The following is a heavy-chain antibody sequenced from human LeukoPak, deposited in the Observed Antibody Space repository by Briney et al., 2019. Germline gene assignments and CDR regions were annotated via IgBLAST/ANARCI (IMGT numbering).Heavy chain of an antibody. V-gene: IGHV1-8*03. Sequence: ASVKVSCKASGYTFTSYDINWVRQATGQGLEWMGCMDPNSGNTGYAQKFQGRVTITRNTSISTAYMELSSLRSEDTAVYYCARGVQVDLRYYYYYMDVWGKGTTVTVSS. D-gene: IGHD2-15*01. J-gene: IGHJ6*03. CDR3: ARGVQVDLRYYYYYMDV. CDR2: MDPNSGNT. CDR1: GYTFTSYD.